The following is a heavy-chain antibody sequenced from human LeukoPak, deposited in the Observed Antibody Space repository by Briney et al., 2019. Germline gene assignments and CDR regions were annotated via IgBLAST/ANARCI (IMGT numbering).Heavy chain of an antibody. CDR1: GGSFSGYY. Sequence: SETLSLTCAVYGGSFSGYYWSWIRQPPGKGLEWIGEINHSGSTNYNPSLKSRVTISVDTSKNQFSLKLSSVTAADTAVYYCARAHRRITMVRGVISWFDPWGQGTLVTVSS. CDR2: INHSGST. J-gene: IGHJ5*02. CDR3: ARAHRRITMVRGVISWFDP. D-gene: IGHD3-10*01. V-gene: IGHV4-34*01.